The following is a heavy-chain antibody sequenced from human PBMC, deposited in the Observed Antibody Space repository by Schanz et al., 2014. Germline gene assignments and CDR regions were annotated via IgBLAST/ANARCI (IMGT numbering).Heavy chain of an antibody. Sequence: VQLVESGGGVVQPGRSLRLSCVASGFTFSSYDVFWVRQAPGKGLEWVSAISGGGGTTYYADSVKGRFTISRDNSKNTLYLQMNSLRAEDTAVYYCAKDRSWGYDSSGYFSYWGQGTLVTVSS. D-gene: IGHD3-22*01. CDR3: AKDRSWGYDSSGYFSY. V-gene: IGHV3-23*04. J-gene: IGHJ4*01. CDR2: ISGGGGTT. CDR1: GFTFSSYD.